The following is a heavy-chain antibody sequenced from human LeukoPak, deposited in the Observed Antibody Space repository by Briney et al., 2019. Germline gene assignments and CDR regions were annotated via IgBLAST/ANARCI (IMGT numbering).Heavy chain of an antibody. CDR2: ISYDGSNK. CDR3: ARARTTKDLDY. Sequence: GGSLKLSCAASGFTFSSYAMHWVRQAPGKGLEWVAVISYDGSNKYYADSVKGRFTISRDNSKNTLYLQMNSLRAEDTAVYYCARARTTKDLDYWGQGTLVTVSS. J-gene: IGHJ4*02. D-gene: IGHD1-1*01. CDR1: GFTFSSYA. V-gene: IGHV3-30*04.